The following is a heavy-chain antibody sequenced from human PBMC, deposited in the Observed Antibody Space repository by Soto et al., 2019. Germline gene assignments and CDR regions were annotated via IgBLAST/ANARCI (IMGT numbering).Heavy chain of an antibody. J-gene: IGHJ6*02. D-gene: IGHD6-19*01. Sequence: ASVKVSCKASGGTVSNFVISWVRQAPGQGLEWMGGIIPVFASPKYAQKFQDRVTISPDASTSTIYMELSSLTSGDTAVYYCARVGGSGWFGGLDVWGQGTTVTVSS. CDR2: IIPVFASP. CDR3: ARVGGSGWFGGLDV. V-gene: IGHV1-69*13. CDR1: GGTVSNFV.